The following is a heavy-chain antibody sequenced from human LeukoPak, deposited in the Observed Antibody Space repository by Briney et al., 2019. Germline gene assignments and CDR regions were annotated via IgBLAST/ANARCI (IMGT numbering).Heavy chain of an antibody. Sequence: SETLSLTCTVFGGSVSSSGFYWGWIRQPPGKGLEWIGRVYYSGATYYNPSLESRVTMSVDTTKNQFSLKLTSVTAADTAVYYCARPAGNGIASAGLDYWGRGTLVTVS. V-gene: IGHV4-39*01. CDR2: VYYSGAT. J-gene: IGHJ4*02. CDR1: GGSVSSSGFY. CDR3: ARPAGNGIASAGLDY. D-gene: IGHD6-13*01.